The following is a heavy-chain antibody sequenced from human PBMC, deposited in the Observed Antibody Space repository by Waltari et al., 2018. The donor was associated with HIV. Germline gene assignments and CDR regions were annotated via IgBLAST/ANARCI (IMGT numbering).Heavy chain of an antibody. CDR2: SNRDGSTR. D-gene: IGHD3-10*01. CDR3: ARGQYYSMDV. CDR1: GFTFSSYW. Sequence: EVQLVESGGGLVQPGGSLRLSCSASGFTFSSYWMHWVRHAPGKGLVGVSGSNRDGSTRRYADSVKGRLTISRDNAKNTLYLQMNSLRAEDTALYYCARGQYYSMDVWGQGTTVTVSS. J-gene: IGHJ6*02. V-gene: IGHV3-74*01.